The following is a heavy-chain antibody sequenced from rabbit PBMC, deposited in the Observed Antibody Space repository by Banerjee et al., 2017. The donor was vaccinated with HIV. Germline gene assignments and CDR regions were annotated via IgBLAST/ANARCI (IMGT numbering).Heavy chain of an antibody. CDR1: GFSFSSSYY. J-gene: IGHJ4*01. D-gene: IGHD4-2*01. CDR3: ARSSAGNGYFDL. Sequence: QSLEESGGDLVKPGASLTLTCTASGFSFSSSYYMCWFRQAPGKGLEWIGCIYAGSTDTTYYASWAKCRFTISKTSSTTVTLQMTSLTDADTATYFCARSSAGNGYFDLWGPGTLVTVS. CDR2: IYAGSTDTT. V-gene: IGHV1S40*01.